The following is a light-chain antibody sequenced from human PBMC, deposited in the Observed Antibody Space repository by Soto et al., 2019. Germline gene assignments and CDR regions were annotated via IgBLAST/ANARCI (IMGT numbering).Light chain of an antibody. CDR1: QSVSSN. J-gene: IGKJ4*02. CDR3: QQYNNWPKT. V-gene: IGKV3-15*01. CDR2: AAS. Sequence: IVLTKSPATLSVAPGERATLSCRASQSVSSNLAWYQHKPGQAHKLLIYAASTRATGIPARYSGSGSGTEFTLTISSLQSEDFAVYYCQQYNNWPKTFGGGTKV.